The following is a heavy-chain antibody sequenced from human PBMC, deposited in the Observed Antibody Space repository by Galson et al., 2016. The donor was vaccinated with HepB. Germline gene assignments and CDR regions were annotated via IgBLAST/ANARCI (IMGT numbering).Heavy chain of an antibody. J-gene: IGHJ6*02. Sequence: SLRLSCAASGFSFEDYAMHWVRQAPGKGLEWVSGINWNGANIGYADSVKGRFTISRDNAKKSLYLQVNTLRAEDTALYYCAKDIVREVGYGVDVWGQGTTVTVSS. D-gene: IGHD5-18*01. CDR2: INWNGANI. CDR3: AKDIVREVGYGVDV. V-gene: IGHV3-9*01. CDR1: GFSFEDYA.